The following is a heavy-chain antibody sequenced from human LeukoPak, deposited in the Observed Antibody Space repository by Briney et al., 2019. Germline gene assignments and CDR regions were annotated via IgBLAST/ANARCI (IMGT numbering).Heavy chain of an antibody. J-gene: IGHJ4*02. Sequence: GGSLRLSCAASGFTFSSYEMNWVRQAPGKGLEWVSYISSSGSTIYYADSVKGRFTISRDNAKNSLYLQMNSLRAEDTAVYYCARPIAVAGAYYFDYWGQGTLVTVSS. CDR2: ISSSGSTI. CDR3: ARPIAVAGAYYFDY. D-gene: IGHD6-19*01. CDR1: GFTFSSYE. V-gene: IGHV3-48*03.